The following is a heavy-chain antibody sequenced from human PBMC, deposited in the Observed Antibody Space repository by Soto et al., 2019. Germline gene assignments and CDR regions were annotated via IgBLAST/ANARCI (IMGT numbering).Heavy chain of an antibody. CDR3: ARGRYYYDNSGYFY. CDR1: GGSFSGYY. J-gene: IGHJ4*02. V-gene: IGHV4-34*01. Sequence: QVQLQQWGAGLLKPSETLSLTCAVYGGSFSGYYWNWIRQPPGKGLEWIGEINHSGKTNYNPSLKSRVPLSLDTYKNQFSLKLNSVTAADTAVYYCARGRYYYDNSGYFYWGQGTLVTVSS. CDR2: INHSGKT. D-gene: IGHD3-22*01.